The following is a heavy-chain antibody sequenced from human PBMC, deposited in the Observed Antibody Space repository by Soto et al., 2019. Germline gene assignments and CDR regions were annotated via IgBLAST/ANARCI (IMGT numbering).Heavy chain of an antibody. D-gene: IGHD3-10*01. Sequence: ASVKVSCKASGYTFTSYAMHWVRQAPGQRLEWMGWINAGNGNTKYSQKFQGSVTITRDTSASTAYMELSSLRSEDTAVYYCARGGSWFGEYENWFDPWGQGTLVTVPS. CDR1: GYTFTSYA. V-gene: IGHV1-3*01. CDR3: ARGGSWFGEYENWFDP. J-gene: IGHJ5*02. CDR2: INAGNGNT.